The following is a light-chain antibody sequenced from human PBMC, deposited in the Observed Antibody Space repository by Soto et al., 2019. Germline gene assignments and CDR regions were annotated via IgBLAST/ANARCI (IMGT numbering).Light chain of an antibody. CDR3: QQYGTSPYT. Sequence: EIVLTQSPGTLSLSPGERATLSCRASQSVSSNYLAWYQKSPGQPPSLLIYGASNRANGVTDRFSGSGSGTDFTLTISRLEPEAFSVYYCQQYGTSPYTFGQGTKLEIK. CDR1: QSVSSNY. J-gene: IGKJ2*01. CDR2: GAS. V-gene: IGKV3-20*01.